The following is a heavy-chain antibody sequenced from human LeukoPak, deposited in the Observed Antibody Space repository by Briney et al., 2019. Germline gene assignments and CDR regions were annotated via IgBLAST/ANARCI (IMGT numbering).Heavy chain of an antibody. D-gene: IGHD3-10*01. CDR2: IYSGGST. CDR3: ARDGSGSYYTPAWFDP. Sequence: GGSLRLSCAASGFTVSSNYMSWVRQAPGKGLEWVSVIYSGGSTYYADSVKGRFTISRDNSKNTLYLQMNSLRAEDTAVYYCARDGSGSYYTPAWFDPWGQGTLVTVSS. J-gene: IGHJ5*02. V-gene: IGHV3-66*01. CDR1: GFTVSSNY.